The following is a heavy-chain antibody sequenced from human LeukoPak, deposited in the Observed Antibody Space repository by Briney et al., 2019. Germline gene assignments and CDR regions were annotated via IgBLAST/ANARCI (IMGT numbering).Heavy chain of an antibody. Sequence: PSETLSLTCTVSGGSISSSSYSWGWIRQPPGKGLEWIGSIYYSGSTYYNPSLKSRVTISVDTSKNQFSLKLSSVTAADTAVYYCASGKDDYGDRNEHWGQGTLVTVSS. CDR1: GGSISSSSYS. V-gene: IGHV4-39*07. CDR3: ASGKDDYGDRNEH. J-gene: IGHJ4*02. CDR2: IYYSGST. D-gene: IGHD4-17*01.